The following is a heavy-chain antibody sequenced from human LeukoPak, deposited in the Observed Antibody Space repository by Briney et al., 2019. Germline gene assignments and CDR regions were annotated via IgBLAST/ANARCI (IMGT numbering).Heavy chain of an antibody. CDR3: ARALVITPYSAFGY. CDR2: INPNSGGR. D-gene: IGHD3-22*01. J-gene: IGHJ4*02. V-gene: IGHV1-2*06. CDR1: GYTFTSYY. Sequence: ASVKVSCKASGYTFTSYYIHWVRQAPGQGLEWMGRINPNSGGRNYAQKFQGRVTMTRDTTISTAYMELSRLRSDDTAVYYCARALVITPYSAFGYWGQGTLVTVSS.